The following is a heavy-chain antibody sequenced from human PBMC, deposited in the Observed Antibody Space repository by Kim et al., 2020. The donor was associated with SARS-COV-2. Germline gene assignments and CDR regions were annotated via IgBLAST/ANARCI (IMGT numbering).Heavy chain of an antibody. CDR3: VKEAAFTTVVVDYYFDY. D-gene: IGHD2-15*01. J-gene: IGHJ4*02. V-gene: IGHV3-30*02. Sequence: VKGRFTISKENSKNTLYLQMNSLTTEDTALYYCVKEAAFTTVVVDYYFDYWGQGTLVTVSS.